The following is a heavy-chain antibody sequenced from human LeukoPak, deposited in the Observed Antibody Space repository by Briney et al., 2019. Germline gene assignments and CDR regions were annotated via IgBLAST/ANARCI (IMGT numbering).Heavy chain of an antibody. D-gene: IGHD2-21*02. CDR1: GFTFSSYS. V-gene: IGHV3-48*01. CDR2: ISSSSSTI. J-gene: IGHJ5*02. Sequence: GGSLRLSCAASGFTFSSYSMNWVRQAPGKGLEWVSYISSSSSTIYYADSVKGRFTISRDNSKNTLYLQMNSLRAEDTAVYYCARDARIVVVTAIHNWFDPWGQGTLVTVSS. CDR3: ARDARIVVVTAIHNWFDP.